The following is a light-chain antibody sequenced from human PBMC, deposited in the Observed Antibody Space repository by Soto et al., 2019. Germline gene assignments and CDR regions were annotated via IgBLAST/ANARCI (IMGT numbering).Light chain of an antibody. CDR2: TAS. CDR3: QHASSFPWT. V-gene: IGKV1-12*01. J-gene: IGKJ1*01. CDR1: QGISTW. Sequence: DIQMTQSPSSVSASVGDRVTITCRASQGISTWLAWYQQKPGKAPKLLIYTASRLQSGVPSRFSGSGSGTNFTLTLCSLQPEDLATFYCQHASSFPWTFGQGTTVENK.